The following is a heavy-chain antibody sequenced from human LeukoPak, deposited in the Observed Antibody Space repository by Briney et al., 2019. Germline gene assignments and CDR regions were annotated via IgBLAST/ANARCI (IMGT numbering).Heavy chain of an antibody. V-gene: IGHV3-66*01. CDR3: TYGDYPLTY. D-gene: IGHD4-17*01. CDR2: IYSNGDT. CDR1: GLTVTNNY. Sequence: GGSLRLSCAASGLTVTNNYWNWVRQPPGKGPEWISLIYSNGDTRYADSVKGRFTFSRDNSKNALYLQMNSLRAEDTAVYYCTYGDYPLTYWGQGTLVSVSS. J-gene: IGHJ4*02.